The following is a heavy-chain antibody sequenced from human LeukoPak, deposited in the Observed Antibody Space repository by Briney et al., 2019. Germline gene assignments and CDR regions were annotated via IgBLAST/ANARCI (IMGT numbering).Heavy chain of an antibody. J-gene: IGHJ4*02. CDR3: ARQSISSSWYLDY. V-gene: IGHV4-59*08. D-gene: IGHD6-13*01. CDR1: GGSISSYY. CDR2: IYYSGST. Sequence: SETLSLTCTVSGGSISSYYWSWIRQTPGKGLEWIGYIYYSGSTNYNPSLKSRVTISVDTSKNQFSLRLRSVTAADTAVYYCARQSISSSWYLDYWGQGTLVTVSS.